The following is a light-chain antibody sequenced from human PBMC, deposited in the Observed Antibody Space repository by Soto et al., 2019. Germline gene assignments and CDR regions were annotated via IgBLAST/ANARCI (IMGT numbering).Light chain of an antibody. Sequence: PGERATLSCRASQSVSSSYLAWYQQKPGQAPRLLIYGASSRATGIPGRFSGSGSGTDFTLTISRLEPEDFAVYYCQQYGRSPFTFGHGTKVDIK. J-gene: IGKJ3*01. CDR1: QSVSSSY. CDR2: GAS. V-gene: IGKV3-20*01. CDR3: QQYGRSPFT.